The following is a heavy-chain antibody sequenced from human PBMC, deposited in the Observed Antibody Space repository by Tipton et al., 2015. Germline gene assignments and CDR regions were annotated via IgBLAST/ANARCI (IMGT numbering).Heavy chain of an antibody. CDR2: ISWNSGTI. D-gene: IGHD1-14*01. Sequence: SLRLSCAASGFTFGDYAMHWVRQAPGKGLEWVSGISWNSGTISYADSVKGRFTISRDNAKNTVYLQMNSLRAEDTAVYYCARDRVPEYYSDYWGQGTLVTVSS. CDR1: GFTFGDYA. CDR3: ARDRVPEYYSDY. V-gene: IGHV3-9*01. J-gene: IGHJ4*02.